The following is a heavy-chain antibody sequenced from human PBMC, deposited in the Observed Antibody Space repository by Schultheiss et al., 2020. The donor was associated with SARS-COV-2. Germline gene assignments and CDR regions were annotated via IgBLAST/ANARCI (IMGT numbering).Heavy chain of an antibody. CDR1: GYTFTSYG. Sequence: SVKVSCKASGYTFTSYGISWVRQAPGQGLEWMGGIIPIFGTANYAQKFQGRVTITADKSTSTAYMELSSLRSEDTAVYYCAREDIAVAADYYYYGMDVWGQGTTVTVSS. V-gene: IGHV1-69*06. CDR3: AREDIAVAADYYYYGMDV. D-gene: IGHD6-19*01. J-gene: IGHJ6*02. CDR2: IIPIFGTA.